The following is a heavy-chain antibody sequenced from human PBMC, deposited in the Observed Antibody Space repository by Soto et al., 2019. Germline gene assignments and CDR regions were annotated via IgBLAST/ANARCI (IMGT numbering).Heavy chain of an antibody. J-gene: IGHJ4*02. CDR3: ARDRRGLEPIPYFDH. CDR2: ISAYNGNT. Sequence: ASVKVSCKASGYTFTSYGISWVRQAPGQGLEWMGWISAYNGNTNYAQKLQGRVTMTTDTSTSTAYMELRSLRSDDTAVYYCARDRRGLEPIPYFDHWGQGTLVTVSS. V-gene: IGHV1-18*01. CDR1: GYTFTSYG. D-gene: IGHD1-1*01.